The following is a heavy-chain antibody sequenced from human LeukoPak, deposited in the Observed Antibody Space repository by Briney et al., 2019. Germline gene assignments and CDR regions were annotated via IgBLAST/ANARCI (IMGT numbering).Heavy chain of an antibody. CDR1: GFTFSAYE. D-gene: IGHD4-11*01. J-gene: IGHJ4*02. CDR2: IRSKAYAETT. V-gene: IGHV3-49*04. Sequence: GGSLRLSCTASGFTFSAYEMNWVRQAPGKGLEWVGFIRSKAYAETTFYVASVKGRFTISRDDSKSIAYLQMNSLKTEDTAVYYCTREERFSNHVIYWGQGTLVTVSS. CDR3: TREERFSNHVIY.